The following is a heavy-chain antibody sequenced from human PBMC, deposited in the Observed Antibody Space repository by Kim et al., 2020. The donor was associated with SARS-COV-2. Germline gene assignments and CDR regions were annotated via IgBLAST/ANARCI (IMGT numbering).Heavy chain of an antibody. Sequence: GESLKISCEGSGYSFSDYWIAWVRQMPGKGLEWMGILYPGDSDTRYSPSFQGQVTISVDKSVTTAYLQWSSLKASDTATYYCARQDYDGSGLDALDIWGQGTMVTVSS. CDR3: ARQDYDGSGLDALDI. CDR2: LYPGDSDT. V-gene: IGHV5-51*01. J-gene: IGHJ3*02. CDR1: GYSFSDYW. D-gene: IGHD3-22*01.